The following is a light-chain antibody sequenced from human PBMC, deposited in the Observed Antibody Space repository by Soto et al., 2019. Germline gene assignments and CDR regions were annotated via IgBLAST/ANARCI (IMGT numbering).Light chain of an antibody. J-gene: IGLJ2*01. CDR2: EVS. Sequence: QSALTQPPSVSGSPGQSVTISCTGTSSDVGSYNRVSWYQQPPGKAPKLMIFEVSNRPSGVPDRFSGSKSGNTASLTISGLQADDEADYYCSSYTSSSTLVFGGGTKLTVL. V-gene: IGLV2-18*02. CDR1: SSDVGSYNR. CDR3: SSYTSSSTLV.